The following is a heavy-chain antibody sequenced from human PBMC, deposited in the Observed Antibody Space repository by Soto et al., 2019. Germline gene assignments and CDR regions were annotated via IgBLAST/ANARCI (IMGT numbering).Heavy chain of an antibody. Sequence: GASVQVSCKASGGTFSSYAISWVRQAPGQGLEWMGVIIPIFGTANYAQKFQGRVTITADESTSTAYMELSSLRSEDTAVYYCARGVGAPRPGYYYYYGMDVWGQGTTVTVSS. J-gene: IGHJ6*02. D-gene: IGHD1-26*01. V-gene: IGHV1-69*13. CDR1: GGTFSSYA. CDR3: ARGVGAPRPGYYYYYGMDV. CDR2: IIPIFGTA.